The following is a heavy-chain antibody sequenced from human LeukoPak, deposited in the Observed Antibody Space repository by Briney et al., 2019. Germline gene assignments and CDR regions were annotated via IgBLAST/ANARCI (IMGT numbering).Heavy chain of an antibody. CDR2: IIPIFGIA. J-gene: IGHJ5*02. CDR3: ARRIAVAGTVWFDH. V-gene: IGHV1-69*04. CDR1: GGTFISYA. D-gene: IGHD6-19*01. Sequence: SVKVSCKASGGTFISYAISWVRQAPGQGLEWMGRIIPIFGIANYAQKFQGRVTITADKSTSTAYRELSSLRSEETDVYYCARRIAVAGTVWFDHWGQGTLVTVSS.